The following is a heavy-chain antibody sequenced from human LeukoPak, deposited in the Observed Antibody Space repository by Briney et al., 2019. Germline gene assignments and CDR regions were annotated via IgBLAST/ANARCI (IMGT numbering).Heavy chain of an antibody. CDR2: ISSSSSTI. V-gene: IGHV3-48*04. Sequence: GGSLRLSCAASGFTFSSYSMNWVRQAPGKGLEWVSYISSSSSTIYYADSVKGRFTISRDNAKNSLYLQMNSLRAEDTAVYYCVRDNPRCCGVIPSNIDDYWGQGTLVTVSS. J-gene: IGHJ4*02. CDR3: VRDNPRCCGVIPSNIDDY. CDR1: GFTFSSYS. D-gene: IGHD2/OR15-2a*01.